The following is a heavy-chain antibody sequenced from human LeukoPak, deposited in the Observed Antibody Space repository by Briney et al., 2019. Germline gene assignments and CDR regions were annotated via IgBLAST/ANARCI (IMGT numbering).Heavy chain of an antibody. CDR3: AKDRKYSSSCFDS. CDR2: ISWNSGSI. Sequence: GGSLRLSCAASGFTFDDYAMHWVRQAPGKGLEWVSGISWNSGSIAYADSVKGRFTISRDNAKNSLYLQMNILRAGDTALYYCAKDRKYSSSCFDSWGQGTLVTVSS. V-gene: IGHV3-9*01. D-gene: IGHD6-13*01. CDR1: GFTFDDYA. J-gene: IGHJ4*02.